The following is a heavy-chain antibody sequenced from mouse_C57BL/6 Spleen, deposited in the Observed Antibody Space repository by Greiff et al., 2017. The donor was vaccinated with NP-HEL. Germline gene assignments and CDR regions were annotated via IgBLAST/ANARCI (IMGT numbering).Heavy chain of an antibody. J-gene: IGHJ4*01. V-gene: IGHV1-82*01. CDR3: AIVATDAMDY. CDR1: GYAFSSSW. D-gene: IGHD1-1*01. CDR2: IYPGDGDT. Sequence: VQLQQSGPELVKPGASVKISCKASGYAFSSSWMNWVKQRPGKGLEWIGRIYPGDGDTNYNGKFKGKATLTADKYSSTAYMQLSSLTSEDSEVYFCAIVATDAMDYWGQGTSVTVSS.